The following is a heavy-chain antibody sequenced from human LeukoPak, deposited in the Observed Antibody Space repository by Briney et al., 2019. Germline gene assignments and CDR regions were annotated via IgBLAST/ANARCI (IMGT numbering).Heavy chain of an antibody. CDR2: INHSGST. D-gene: IGHD1-26*01. Sequence: SETLSLTCTVSGGSIRSNNYYWGWIRQPPGKGLEWIGEINHSGSTNYNPSLKSRVTISVDTSKNQFSLKLSSVTAADTAVYYCARSGSRGMDVWGQGTTVTVSS. V-gene: IGHV4-39*07. CDR1: GGSIRSNNYY. J-gene: IGHJ6*02. CDR3: ARSGSRGMDV.